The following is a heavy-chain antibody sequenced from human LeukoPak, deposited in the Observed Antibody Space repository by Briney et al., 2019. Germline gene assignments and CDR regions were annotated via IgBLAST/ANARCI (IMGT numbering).Heavy chain of an antibody. CDR3: ARHFKPQWLVGEFYYFDY. CDR2: INHSGST. V-gene: IGHV4-34*01. CDR1: GGSFSGYY. Sequence: KSAETLSLTCAVYGGSFSGYYWSWIRQPPGKGLEWLGEINHSGSTNYNPSLKSRVTISVDTSKNQFSLKLSSVTAADTAVYYCARHFKPQWLVGEFYYFDYWGQGTLVTVSS. D-gene: IGHD6-19*01. J-gene: IGHJ4*02.